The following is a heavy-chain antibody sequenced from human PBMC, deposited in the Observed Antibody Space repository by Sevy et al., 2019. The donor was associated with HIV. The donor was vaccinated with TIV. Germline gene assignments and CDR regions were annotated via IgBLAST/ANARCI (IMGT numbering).Heavy chain of an antibody. V-gene: IGHV3-21*01. CDR2: ISSRSNYI. Sequence: GGSLRLSCAASGFTFSSYSMNWVRQAPGKGLEWVSSISSRSNYIYYADSVKGRFTISRDNAKNSRYLQMNGLRAEDTAIYSCARDAREGSGYFHDGFDMWGQGTMVTVSS. CDR3: ARDAREGSGYFHDGFDM. J-gene: IGHJ3*02. D-gene: IGHD3-3*01. CDR1: GFTFSSYS.